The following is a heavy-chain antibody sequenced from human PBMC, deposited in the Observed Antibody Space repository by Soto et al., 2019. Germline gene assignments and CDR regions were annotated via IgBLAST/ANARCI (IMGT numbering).Heavy chain of an antibody. CDR2: IWYDGSNK. CDR1: GFTFSSYG. Sequence: QVQLVESGGGVVQPGWSLRLSCAASGFTFSSYGMHWVRQAPGKGLEWVAVIWYDGSNKYYADSVKGRFTISRDNSKNTLYLQMNSLRAEDTAVYYCARDSGKLYYFDYWGQGTLVTVSS. J-gene: IGHJ4*02. V-gene: IGHV3-33*01. D-gene: IGHD2-21*01. CDR3: ARDSGKLYYFDY.